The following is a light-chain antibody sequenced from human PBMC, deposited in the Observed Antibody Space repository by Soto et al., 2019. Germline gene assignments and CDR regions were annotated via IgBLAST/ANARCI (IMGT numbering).Light chain of an antibody. J-gene: IGKJ5*01. CDR3: QQRSNWPPA. CDR1: QSVSSSY. CDR2: GAS. V-gene: IGKV3D-20*02. Sequence: EIVLTQSPGTLSLSPGERATLSCRASQSVSSSYLAWYQQKPGQAPRLLIYGASSRATGIPDRFSGSGPGTDFTLTISSLEPEDFAVYYCQQRSNWPPAFGQGTRLEIK.